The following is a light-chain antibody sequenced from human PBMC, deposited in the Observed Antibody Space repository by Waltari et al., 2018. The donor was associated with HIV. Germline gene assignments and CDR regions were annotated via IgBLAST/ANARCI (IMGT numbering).Light chain of an antibody. CDR1: SGHNTYA. Sequence: QLVLTQSPSASASLGASVKLTCPLSSGHNTYAIAWHQQQPEKGPRYLMRLTSDGRHSKGDGIPARFSGSSSGSALYRIISSHQSEDEADYYGQTWGSGIRVFGGGTKLTVL. CDR2: LTSDGRH. CDR3: QTWGSGIRV. V-gene: IGLV4-69*01. J-gene: IGLJ3*02.